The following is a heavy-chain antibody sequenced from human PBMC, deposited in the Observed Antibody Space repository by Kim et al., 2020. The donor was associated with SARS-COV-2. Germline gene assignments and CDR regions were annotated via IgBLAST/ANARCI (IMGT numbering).Heavy chain of an antibody. D-gene: IGHD3-10*01. CDR3: AKKGRYYYYYGMDV. V-gene: IGHV3-23*01. Sequence: AKPVKGQFTSSMDKSTNTLYLQMNSLRAEDTAVYYCAKKGRYYYYYGMDVWGQGTTVTVSS. J-gene: IGHJ6*02.